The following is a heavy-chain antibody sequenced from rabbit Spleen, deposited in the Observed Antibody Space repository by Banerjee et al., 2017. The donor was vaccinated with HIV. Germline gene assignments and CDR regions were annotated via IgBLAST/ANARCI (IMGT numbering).Heavy chain of an antibody. CDR1: GFAFSSTYW. Sequence: QEQLEESGGDLVKPEGSLTLTCTASGFAFSSTYWICWVRQAPGKGLEWIACIYAGGSGSTYYASWAKGRFTISKASSTTVTLQMTSLTAADTATYFCARRIDNDGYGDLWGPGTLVTVS. J-gene: IGHJ4*01. D-gene: IGHD6-1*01. CDR3: ARRIDNDGYGDL. CDR2: IYAGGSGST. V-gene: IGHV1S45*01.